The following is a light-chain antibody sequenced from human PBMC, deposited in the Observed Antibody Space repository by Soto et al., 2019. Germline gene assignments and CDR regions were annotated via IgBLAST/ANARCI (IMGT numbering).Light chain of an antibody. V-gene: IGKV1-39*01. CDR3: QQSYNTPFFT. CDR2: AAS. CDR1: QSISSY. Sequence: DIQMTQSPSSLSASVVDRVTITCRASQSISSYLNWYQQKPGKAPKLLFYAASSLQSGVTSRFSGSASRTDFTLTISSLQPEDFATYYCQQSYNTPFFTFGPGTKVDIK. J-gene: IGKJ3*01.